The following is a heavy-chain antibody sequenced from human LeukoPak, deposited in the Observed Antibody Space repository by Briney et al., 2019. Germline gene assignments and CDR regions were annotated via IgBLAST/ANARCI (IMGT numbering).Heavy chain of an antibody. CDR1: GFTFSSYG. CDR2: ISYDGSNK. Sequence: PGGSLRLSCAASGFTFSSYGMHWLRQAPGKGLEWVAVISYDGSNKYYADSVKGRFTISRDNSKNTLYLQMNSLRAEDTAVYYCAKDLYAAGYRGYDFFDYWGQGTLVTVSS. CDR3: AKDLYAAGYRGYDFFDY. J-gene: IGHJ4*02. V-gene: IGHV3-30*18. D-gene: IGHD5-12*01.